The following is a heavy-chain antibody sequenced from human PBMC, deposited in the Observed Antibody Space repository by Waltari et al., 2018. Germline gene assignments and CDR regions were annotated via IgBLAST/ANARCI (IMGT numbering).Heavy chain of an antibody. CDR2: ISAYKGKT. V-gene: IGHV1-18*01. J-gene: IGHJ4*02. CDR3: ARASGWIQLWQPSDY. CDR1: GYTFTRYG. D-gene: IGHD5-18*01. Sequence: QVQLVQSGAEVKKPGASVKVSCKASGYTFTRYGMSWVRQAPGQGLEWMGWISAYKGKTNHAQKFQDRVTMTTDTSTNTAYMELRNLRSDDTAVYYCARASGWIQLWQPSDYWGQGTLVSVSS.